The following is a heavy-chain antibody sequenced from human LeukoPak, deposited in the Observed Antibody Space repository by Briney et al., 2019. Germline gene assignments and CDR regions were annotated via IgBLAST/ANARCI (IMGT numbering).Heavy chain of an antibody. CDR1: GGSISSSSYY. J-gene: IGHJ4*02. CDR2: IYYSGST. D-gene: IGHD6-13*01. Sequence: SETLSLTCTVSGGSISSSSYYWGWIRQPPGKGLEWIGSIYYSGSTYYNPSLKSRVTISVDTSKNQFSLKLSSVTAADTAVYYCARGRRAAAADYWGQGTLVTVSS. CDR3: ARGRRAAAADY. V-gene: IGHV4-39*01.